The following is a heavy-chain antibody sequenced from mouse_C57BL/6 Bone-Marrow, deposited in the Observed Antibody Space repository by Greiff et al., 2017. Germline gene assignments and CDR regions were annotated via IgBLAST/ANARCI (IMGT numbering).Heavy chain of an antibody. Sequence: QVQLQQPGAELVQPGASVKLSCKASGYTFTSYWMHWVKQRPGQGLEWIGMIPPNSGSTNYNEKFKSKATLTVDKSSSTAYMQLSSRTSEDSAVYYCARNYDYGVWDYWGQGATLTVSS. V-gene: IGHV1-64*01. J-gene: IGHJ2*01. CDR1: GYTFTSYW. CDR2: IPPNSGST. D-gene: IGHD2-4*01. CDR3: ARNYDYGVWDY.